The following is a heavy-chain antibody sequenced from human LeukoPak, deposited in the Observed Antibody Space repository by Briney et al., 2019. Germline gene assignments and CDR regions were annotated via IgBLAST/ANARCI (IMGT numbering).Heavy chain of an antibody. CDR2: IKEDGSEE. V-gene: IGHV3-7*01. D-gene: IGHD1-26*01. CDR1: GFTFSSYW. CDR3: ARSGSEIDY. J-gene: IGHJ4*02. Sequence: GGSLRLSCAASGFTFSSYWMSWVRQAPGKGLEWVANIKEDGSEENYVDSVKGRFTISRDNAKNSLYLQMNSLRVEDTAVYYCARSGSEIDYWGQGALVTVSS.